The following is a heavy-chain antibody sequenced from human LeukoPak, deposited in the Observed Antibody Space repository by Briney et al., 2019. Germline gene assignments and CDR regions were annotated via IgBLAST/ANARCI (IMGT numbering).Heavy chain of an antibody. D-gene: IGHD3-3*02. Sequence: GGSLRLSCAASGFRFSSYSMNWVRQAPGKGLEWVSYISHTGSTMSYADSVKGRFTISRDNARNSLHLQMNSLRAEDTAVYYCARRDPGINAFDIWGQGTMVTVSS. CDR2: ISHTGSTM. CDR3: ARRDPGINAFDI. V-gene: IGHV3-48*04. J-gene: IGHJ3*02. CDR1: GFRFSSYS.